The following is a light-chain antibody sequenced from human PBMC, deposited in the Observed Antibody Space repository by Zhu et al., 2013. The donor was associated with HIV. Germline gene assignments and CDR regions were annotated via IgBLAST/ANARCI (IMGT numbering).Light chain of an antibody. V-gene: IGKV1-27*01. CDR2: GAS. CDR3: QNYKTAPWT. CDR1: QGIRNY. Sequence: DIQLTQSPSSLSASVGDRVTIACRASQGIRNYLAWYQQKPGKVPKLLIYGASTLQSGVPSRFSGNGSGTDFTLIISSLQPEDFATYYCQNYKTAPWTFGQGTKVEVK. J-gene: IGKJ1*01.